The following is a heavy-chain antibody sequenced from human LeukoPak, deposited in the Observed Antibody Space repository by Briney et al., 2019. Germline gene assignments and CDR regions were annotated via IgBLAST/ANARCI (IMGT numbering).Heavy chain of an antibody. V-gene: IGHV3-33*08. CDR3: ATDRGSAAFDI. CDR2: IWHDGVTK. D-gene: IGHD6-19*01. CDR1: GFSFSSYA. J-gene: IGHJ3*02. Sequence: GGSLRLSCVASGFSFSSYAMHWVRQAPGKGLEWVAVIWHDGVTKDYAESVKGRFTISRDNSKNMLNLQMNSLRAEDTAVYYCATDRGSAAFDIWGQGTVVTVSS.